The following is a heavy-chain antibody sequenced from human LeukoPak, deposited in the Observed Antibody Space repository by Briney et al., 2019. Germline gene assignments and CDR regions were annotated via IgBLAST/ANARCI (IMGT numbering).Heavy chain of an antibody. CDR3: ARDLSDFWSCYSIRYFDY. CDR1: GYTFTGYY. V-gene: IGHV1-2*02. Sequence: ASVKVSCKASGYTFTGYYMHWVRQAPGQGLEWMGWINPNSGGTNYAQKFQGRVTMTRDTSISTAYMELSRLRSDDTAVYYCARDLSDFWSCYSIRYFDYWGQGTLVNGSP. D-gene: IGHD3-3*01. J-gene: IGHJ4*02. CDR2: INPNSGGT.